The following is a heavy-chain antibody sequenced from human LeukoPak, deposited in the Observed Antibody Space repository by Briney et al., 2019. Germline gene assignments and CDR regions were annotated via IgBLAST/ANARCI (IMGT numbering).Heavy chain of an antibody. J-gene: IGHJ4*02. CDR2: ISSNGGST. V-gene: IGHV3-64*01. CDR1: GFTFSNYA. Sequence: PGGSLRLSCAASGFTFSNYAMHWVRQAPGKGLEYVSAISSNGGSTYYANSVKGRFTISRDNSNNTLYLQMGSLRAEDMAVYYCARRSNSGFHDFDYWGQGTLVTVSS. CDR3: ARRSNSGFHDFDY. D-gene: IGHD6-25*01.